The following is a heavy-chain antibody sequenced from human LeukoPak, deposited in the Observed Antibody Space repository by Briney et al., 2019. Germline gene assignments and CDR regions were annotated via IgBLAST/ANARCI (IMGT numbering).Heavy chain of an antibody. J-gene: IGHJ4*02. CDR1: GFTFTDYW. CDR3: ARDEPDY. V-gene: IGHV3-7*01. CDR2: IKQDGSVK. Sequence: TGGSLRLSCAASGFTFTDYWMTWVRQAPGKGLEWVDNIKQDGSVKYYVDSVKGRFTISRDNAQNSLYLQMNSLRAEDTAVYYCARDEPDYWGQGTLVTVSS.